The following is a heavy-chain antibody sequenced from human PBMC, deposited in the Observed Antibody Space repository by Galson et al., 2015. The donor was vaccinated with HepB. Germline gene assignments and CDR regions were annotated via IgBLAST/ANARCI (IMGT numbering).Heavy chain of an antibody. CDR3: ARGDILWFGDYRIAVPMTAFDY. V-gene: IGHV3-20*04. CDR2: INWNGGST. J-gene: IGHJ4*02. CDR1: GFTFDDYG. D-gene: IGHD3-10*01. Sequence: SLRLSCAASGFTFDDYGMSWVRQAPGKGLEWVSGINWNGGSTGYADSVKGRFTISRDNAKNSLYLQMNSLRAEDTALYYCARGDILWFGDYRIAVPMTAFDYWGQGTLVTVSS.